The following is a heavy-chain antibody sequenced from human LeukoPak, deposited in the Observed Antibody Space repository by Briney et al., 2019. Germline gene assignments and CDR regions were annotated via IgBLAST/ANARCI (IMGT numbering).Heavy chain of an antibody. CDR1: GYSFTSNY. Sequence: ASVKVSCKAPGYSFTSNYIHWVRQAPGQGLEWMGMIYPRDGSTSYAQRFQDRVTVTRDTSTSTVHMELSGLRSEDTAVYCCARDQEGFDYWGQGTLVTVSS. CDR2: IYPRDGST. J-gene: IGHJ4*02. CDR3: ARDQEGFDY. V-gene: IGHV1-46*01.